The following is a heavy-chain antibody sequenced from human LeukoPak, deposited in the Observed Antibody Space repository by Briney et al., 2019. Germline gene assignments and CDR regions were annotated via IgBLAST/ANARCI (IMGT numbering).Heavy chain of an antibody. V-gene: IGHV1-69*13. CDR2: LIPMFGTA. Sequence: SVKVSCKASGGTFSSYAISWVRQAPGQGLEWMGGLIPMFGTANYAQKFQGRVTITADESTSTAYMELSSLRSEDTAVYYCARTPYSGYDYPYYFDYWGQGTLVTVSS. J-gene: IGHJ4*02. CDR3: ARTPYSGYDYPYYFDY. CDR1: GGTFSSYA. D-gene: IGHD5-12*01.